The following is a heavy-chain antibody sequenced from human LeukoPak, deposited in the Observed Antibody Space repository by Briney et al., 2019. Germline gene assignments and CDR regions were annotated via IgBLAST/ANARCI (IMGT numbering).Heavy chain of an antibody. J-gene: IGHJ4*02. CDR3: ARKFLTGRLIDY. D-gene: IGHD7-27*01. V-gene: IGHV3-30*03. CDR1: GFTFSNYG. CDR2: ISYDGSNE. Sequence: GGSLRLSCAACGFTFSNYGMHWVRQGPGKGLEWVAVISYDGSNEYYADSVKGRFAISRDTSKNTLYLQMNGLRAEDTALYYCARKFLTGRLIDYWGQGTLVTLSS.